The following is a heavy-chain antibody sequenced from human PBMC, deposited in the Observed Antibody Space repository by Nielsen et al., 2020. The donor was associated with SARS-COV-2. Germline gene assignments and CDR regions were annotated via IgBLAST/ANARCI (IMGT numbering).Heavy chain of an antibody. D-gene: IGHD1-20*01. V-gene: IGHV1-46*01. J-gene: IGHJ6*02. Sequence: WVRQAPGQGLEWMGIINPSGGSTSYAQKFQGRVTMTRDTSTSTVYMELSSLRSEDTAVYYCARDLTGTTSASPDYYYGMDVWGQGTTVNVSS. CDR3: ARDLTGTTSASPDYYYGMDV. CDR2: INPSGGST.